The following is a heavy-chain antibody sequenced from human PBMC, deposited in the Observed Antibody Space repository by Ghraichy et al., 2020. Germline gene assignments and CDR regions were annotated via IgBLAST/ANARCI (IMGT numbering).Heavy chain of an antibody. CDR3: ERLWMGATPYYCGMDV. CDR2: IDWDDDK. D-gene: IGHD1-26*01. Sequence: SGPTLVKPTQTLTLTCTFSGFSLSTSGMCVSWIRQPPGKALEWLARIDWDDDKYYSTSMKTRLNISKDTSKNQVVLTMTNMDPVDTASYYCERLWMGATPYYCGMDVWGQGTTVTVSS. J-gene: IGHJ6*02. V-gene: IGHV2-70*11. CDR1: GFSLSTSGMC.